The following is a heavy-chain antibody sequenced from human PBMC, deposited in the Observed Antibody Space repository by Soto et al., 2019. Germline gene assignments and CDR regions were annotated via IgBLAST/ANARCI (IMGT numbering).Heavy chain of an antibody. J-gene: IGHJ6*03. V-gene: IGHV5-51*01. D-gene: IGHD5-12*01. CDR3: ARLGEPTTYYYYYYMDV. CDR2: IYPGDSDT. CDR1: GYSFTSYW. Sequence: PGESLKISCKGSGYSFTSYWIGWVRQMPGKGLEWMGIIYPGDSDTRYSPSFQGQGTISADKSISTAYLQWSSLKASDTAMYYCARLGEPTTYYYYYYMDVWGKGTTVTVSS.